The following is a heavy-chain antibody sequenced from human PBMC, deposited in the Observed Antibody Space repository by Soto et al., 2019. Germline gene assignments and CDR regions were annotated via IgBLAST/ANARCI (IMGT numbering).Heavy chain of an antibody. V-gene: IGHV1-18*01. CDR1: GYTFTSYG. Sequence: QVQLVQSGAEVKKPGASVKFSCKASGYTFTSYGISWVRQAPGQGLEWMGWISAYNGNTNYAQKLQGRVTMTTDTSTSTAYMELRSLRSDDTAVYYCAWPYYYDSSGYYRGYYYYYGMDVWGQGTTVTVSS. D-gene: IGHD3-22*01. CDR2: ISAYNGNT. J-gene: IGHJ6*02. CDR3: AWPYYYDSSGYYRGYYYYYGMDV.